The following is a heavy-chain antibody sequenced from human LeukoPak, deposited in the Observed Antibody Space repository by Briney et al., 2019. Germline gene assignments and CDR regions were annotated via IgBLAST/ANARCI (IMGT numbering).Heavy chain of an antibody. D-gene: IGHD7-27*01. J-gene: IGHJ4*02. CDR3: ARSSPGDY. Sequence: GGSLRLSCAASGFTFSSYAMHWVRQAPGKGLEWVAVISCDGSNKYCADSVKGRFTISRDNSKNTLYLQMNSLRAEDTAVYYCARSSPGDYWGQGTLVTVSS. V-gene: IGHV3-30-3*01. CDR2: ISCDGSNK. CDR1: GFTFSSYA.